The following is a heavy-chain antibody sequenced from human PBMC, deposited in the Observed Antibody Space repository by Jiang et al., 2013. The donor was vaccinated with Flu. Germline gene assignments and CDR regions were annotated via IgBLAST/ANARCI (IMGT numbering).Heavy chain of an antibody. Sequence: LLKPSETLSLFCGVSGGSFSGYYWSWIRQPPGQGLEWIGEINHSGSTNYNSSLKSRVTMSVDTSKKEFSLKLASVTAADTAVYYCARGRHSYQLLRGGFDPWGLGTLVTVSS. CDR3: ARGRHSYQLLRGGFDP. V-gene: IGHV4-34*01. CDR2: INHSGST. CDR1: GGSFSGYY. J-gene: IGHJ5*02. D-gene: IGHD2-2*01.